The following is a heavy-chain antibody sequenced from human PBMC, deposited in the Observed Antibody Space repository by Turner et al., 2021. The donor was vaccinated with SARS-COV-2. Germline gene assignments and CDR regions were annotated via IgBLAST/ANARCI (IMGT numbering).Heavy chain of an antibody. D-gene: IGHD3-3*01. J-gene: IGHJ5*02. Sequence: QLQLQESGPGLVKPSETLSLTCTVSGGSISRSSYYWGWICQPPGKGLEWIGSIYYSGSTYYNPSLRSRVTISVNTSKNQFSLKLSSVTAADTAVYYCARHDRFLEETNWFDPWGQGTLVTVSS. V-gene: IGHV4-39*01. CDR1: GGSISRSSYY. CDR3: ARHDRFLEETNWFDP. CDR2: IYYSGST.